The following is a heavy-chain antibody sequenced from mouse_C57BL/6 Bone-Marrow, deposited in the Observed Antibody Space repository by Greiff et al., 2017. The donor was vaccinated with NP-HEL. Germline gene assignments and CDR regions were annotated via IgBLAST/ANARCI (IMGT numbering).Heavy chain of an antibody. J-gene: IGHJ2*01. V-gene: IGHV14-4*01. Sequence: VQLQQSGAELVRPGASVKLSCTASGFNIKDDYMHWVKQRPEQGLEWIGWIDPENGATESASTFQGKATITADTSSNTAYLQLISRTSEDTAVYYCTTTPVDYWGQGTTLTVSS. CDR3: TTTPVDY. CDR1: GFNIKDDY. CDR2: IDPENGAT.